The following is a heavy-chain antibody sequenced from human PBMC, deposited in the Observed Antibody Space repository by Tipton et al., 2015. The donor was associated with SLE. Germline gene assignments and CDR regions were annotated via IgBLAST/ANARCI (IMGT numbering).Heavy chain of an antibody. CDR1: GFTVNTKY. J-gene: IGHJ6*02. Sequence: VQLVQSGGGLVQPGGSLRLSCAASGFTVNTKYMTWVRQAPGKGLEWVSVIYVGGTTYHADSVKGRFSISRDNSKNTLFLEMNILRPDDTAVYYCARVGSPNPNYGMDVWGQGTTVTVSS. CDR3: ARVGSPNPNYGMDV. CDR2: IYVGGTT. D-gene: IGHD3-10*01. V-gene: IGHV3-53*04.